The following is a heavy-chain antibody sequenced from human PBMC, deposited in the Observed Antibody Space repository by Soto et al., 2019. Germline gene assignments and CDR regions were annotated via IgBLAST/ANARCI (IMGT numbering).Heavy chain of an antibody. V-gene: IGHV1-58*01. CDR3: ARGHSTDCSNGVCSFFYNHEMDV. D-gene: IGHD2-8*01. Sequence: SVKVSCKASGFTFTSSAVQWVRQARGQRLEWIGWIVVGSGNTNYAQKFQERVTITRDMSTSTAYMELTRLRSDDTAVYFCARGHSTDCSNGVCSFFYNHEMDVWGQGTTVTVSS. CDR2: IVVGSGNT. J-gene: IGHJ6*02. CDR1: GFTFTSSA.